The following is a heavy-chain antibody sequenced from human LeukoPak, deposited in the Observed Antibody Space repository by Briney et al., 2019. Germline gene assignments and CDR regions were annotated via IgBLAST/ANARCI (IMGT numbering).Heavy chain of an antibody. CDR2: INHSGST. D-gene: IGHD6-19*01. CDR1: GGSFSGYY. V-gene: IGHV4-34*01. CDR3: ARGRRGGWYAGYYYYYMDV. J-gene: IGHJ6*03. Sequence: SETLSLTCTVSGGSFSGYYWSWIRQPPGKGLEWIGEINHSGSTNYNPSLKSRVTISVDTSKNQFSLKLSSVTAADTAVYYCARGRRGGWYAGYYYYYMDVWGKGTTVTVSS.